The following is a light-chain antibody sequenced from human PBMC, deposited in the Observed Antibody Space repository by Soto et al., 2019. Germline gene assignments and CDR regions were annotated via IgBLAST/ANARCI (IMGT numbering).Light chain of an antibody. V-gene: IGKV3-20*01. J-gene: IGKJ1*01. CDR2: DAS. CDR1: QSVTSSY. Sequence: EIVLTQSPGTLSLSPGDRATLSCSTSQSVTSSYVAWYQQRPGQAPRLVIYDASSRAAGIPDRFGGSGSGTDFTLAISGLEPEDLAVYYCQLYNSSMWTSGQGTKVEIK. CDR3: QLYNSSMWT.